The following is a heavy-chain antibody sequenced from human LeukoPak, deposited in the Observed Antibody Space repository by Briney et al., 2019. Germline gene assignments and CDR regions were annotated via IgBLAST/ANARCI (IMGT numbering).Heavy chain of an antibody. D-gene: IGHD6-13*01. J-gene: IGHJ1*01. Sequence: KAGGSLRLSCAASGFTFRSYWMTWVRQAPGKGLEWVANINEDGSEKYYVDSVKGRFTISRDNAKNSLYLQMNSLRAEDTAVYYCAKARYSSSGGYFQHWGQGTLVTVSS. CDR2: INEDGSEK. CDR1: GFTFRSYW. CDR3: AKARYSSSGGYFQH. V-gene: IGHV3-7*03.